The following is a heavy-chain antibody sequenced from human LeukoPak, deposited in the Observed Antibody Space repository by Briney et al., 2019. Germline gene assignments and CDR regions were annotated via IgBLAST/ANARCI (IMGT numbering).Heavy chain of an antibody. V-gene: IGHV4-31*03. CDR2: IYYSGST. Sequence: PSQTLSLTCTVSGGSISSGGYYWSWIRQHPGKGLEWIGYIYYSGSTYYNPSLKSRVTISVDTSKNQFSLKLSSVTAADTAVYYCARESRDLDPNWFDPWGQGTLVTVSS. D-gene: IGHD3-3*01. CDR3: ARESRDLDPNWFDP. CDR1: GGSISSGGYY. J-gene: IGHJ5*02.